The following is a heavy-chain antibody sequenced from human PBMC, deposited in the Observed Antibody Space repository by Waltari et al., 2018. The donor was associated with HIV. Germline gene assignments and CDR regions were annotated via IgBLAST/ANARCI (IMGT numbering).Heavy chain of an antibody. J-gene: IGHJ4*02. V-gene: IGHV4-31*03. CDR1: AGSFSSGCSS. D-gene: IGHD3-10*01. CDR2: IYYSGST. CDR3: ARGSRGSGSYY. Sequence: QVQLQESGPGLVKPSQPLSLPCTVSAGSFSSGCSSCIWIRQHPRTGLEWIGYIYYSGSTYYNPSLKSRVTISVDTSKNQFSLKLSSVTAADTAVYYCARGSRGSGSYYWGQGTLVTVSS.